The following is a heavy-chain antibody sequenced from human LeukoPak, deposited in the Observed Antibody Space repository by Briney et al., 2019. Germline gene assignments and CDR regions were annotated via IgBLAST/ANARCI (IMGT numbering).Heavy chain of an antibody. CDR2: MNPNSGNT. Sequence: ASVKVSCKASGYTFTSYDINWVRQATGQGLEWMGWMNPNSGNTGYAQKFQGRVTMTRNTSISTAYMELSSLRSEDTAVYYCARGGNVLRFLEWFRSDNWFDPWGQGTLVTVSS. J-gene: IGHJ5*02. D-gene: IGHD3-3*01. V-gene: IGHV1-8*01. CDR3: ARGGNVLRFLEWFRSDNWFDP. CDR1: GYTFTSYD.